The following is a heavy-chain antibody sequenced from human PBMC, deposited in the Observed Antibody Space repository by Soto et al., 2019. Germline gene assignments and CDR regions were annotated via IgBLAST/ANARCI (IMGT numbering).Heavy chain of an antibody. CDR1: GGSFSGYY. Sequence: QVQLQQWGAGLLKPSETLSLTCAVYGGSFSGYYWSWIRQPPGKGLEWIGEINHSGSTNYNPSLKSRVTISVDTSKNQFSLKLSSVTAADTAVYYCARGRLLWFGEHPDYWGQGTLVTVSS. J-gene: IGHJ4*02. D-gene: IGHD3-10*01. V-gene: IGHV4-34*01. CDR3: ARGRLLWFGEHPDY. CDR2: INHSGST.